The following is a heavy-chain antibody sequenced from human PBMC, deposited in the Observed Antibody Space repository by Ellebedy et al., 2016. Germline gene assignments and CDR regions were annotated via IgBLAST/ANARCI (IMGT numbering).Heavy chain of an antibody. CDR2: ISSSSSTI. D-gene: IGHD1-26*01. J-gene: IGHJ5*02. CDR3: ARGVGSGWFDP. V-gene: IGHV3-48*01. CDR1: GFTFDDYA. Sequence: GESLKISCAASGFTFDDYAMNWVRQAPGKGLEWVSYISSSSSTIYYADSVKGRFSISRDNGKNSLYLQMNSLRAEDTAVYYCARGVGSGWFDPWGQGTLVTVSS.